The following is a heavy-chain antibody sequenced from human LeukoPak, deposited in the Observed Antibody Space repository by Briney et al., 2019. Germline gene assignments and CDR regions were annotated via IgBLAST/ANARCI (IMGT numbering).Heavy chain of an antibody. D-gene: IGHD6-13*01. Sequence: GASVKVSCKASGYTFTSYGISWVRQAPGQGLEWMGWISAYNGNTNYAQKLQGRVTMTTDTSTSTAYMELRSLRSDDTAVYYCARTWERHSSSWYAVWAHKETNTFDYWGQGTLVTVSS. CDR1: GYTFTSYG. J-gene: IGHJ4*02. CDR3: ARTWERHSSSWYAVWAHKETNTFDY. V-gene: IGHV1-18*01. CDR2: ISAYNGNT.